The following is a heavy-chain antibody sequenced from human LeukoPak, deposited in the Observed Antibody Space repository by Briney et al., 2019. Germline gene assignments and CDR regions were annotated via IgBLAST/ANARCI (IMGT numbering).Heavy chain of an antibody. CDR3: SWAYYYGSGSQGAIDY. Sequence: PGGSLRLSCAASGFTFSSYAMSWVRQAPGKGLEWVSAISGSGGSTYYADSVKGRFTISRDNSKNTLYLQMNSLRAEDTAVYYCSWAYYYGSGSQGAIDYWGQGTLVTVSS. CDR1: GFTFSSYA. J-gene: IGHJ4*02. V-gene: IGHV3-23*01. CDR2: ISGSGGST. D-gene: IGHD3-10*01.